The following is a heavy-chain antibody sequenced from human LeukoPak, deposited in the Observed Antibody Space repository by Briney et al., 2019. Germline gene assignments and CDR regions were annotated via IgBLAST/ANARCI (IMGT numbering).Heavy chain of an antibody. Sequence: GASVKGSCKASGYTFTSYDINWVRQATGQGLEWMGWMSPNSGNTGYAQKFQGRVTMTEDTSTDTAYMELSSLRSEDTAVYYCATTHYDSSGYYYLRLGYWGQGTLVTVSS. CDR3: ATTHYDSSGYYYLRLGY. CDR2: MSPNSGNT. D-gene: IGHD3-22*01. J-gene: IGHJ4*02. V-gene: IGHV1-8*01. CDR1: GYTFTSYD.